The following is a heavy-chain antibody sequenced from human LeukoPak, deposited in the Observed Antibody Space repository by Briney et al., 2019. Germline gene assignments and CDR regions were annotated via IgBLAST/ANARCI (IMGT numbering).Heavy chain of an antibody. CDR2: ISGSGGST. CDR3: AKDMSSSSSVVDY. V-gene: IGHV3-23*01. Sequence: GGSLRLSCAASGFTFSSYAMSWVCQAPGKGLEWVSVISGSGGSTYYADSVKGRFTIPRDNSKNTLYLQMNSLRAEDTAVYYCAKDMSSSSSVVDYWGQGTLVTVSS. CDR1: GFTFSSYA. J-gene: IGHJ4*02. D-gene: IGHD6-6*01.